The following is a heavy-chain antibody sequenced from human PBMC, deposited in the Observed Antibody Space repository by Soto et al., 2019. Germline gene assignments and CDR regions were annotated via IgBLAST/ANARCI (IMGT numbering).Heavy chain of an antibody. CDR1: GGSISSSSYY. J-gene: IGHJ4*02. Sequence: SETLSLTCTVSGGSISSSSYYWGWIRQPPGKGLEWIGSIYYSGSTYYNPSLKSRVTISVDTSKNQFSLKLSSVTAADTAVYYCARLPTYCSGGSCYDYWGQGTLVTVSS. V-gene: IGHV4-39*01. CDR3: ARLPTYCSGGSCYDY. CDR2: IYYSGST. D-gene: IGHD2-15*01.